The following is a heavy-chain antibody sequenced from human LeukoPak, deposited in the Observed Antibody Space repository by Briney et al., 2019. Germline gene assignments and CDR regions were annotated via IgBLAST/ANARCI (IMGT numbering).Heavy chain of an antibody. CDR3: ARDMRDTAMPYFDY. CDR1: GFTFSSYS. Sequence: GGSLRLSCAASGFTFSSYSMNWVCQAPGKGLEWVSSISSSSSYIYYADSVKGRFTISRDKAKNSLYLQMNSLRAEDTAVYYCARDMRDTAMPYFDYWGQGTLVTVSS. V-gene: IGHV3-21*01. CDR2: ISSSSSYI. D-gene: IGHD5-18*01. J-gene: IGHJ4*02.